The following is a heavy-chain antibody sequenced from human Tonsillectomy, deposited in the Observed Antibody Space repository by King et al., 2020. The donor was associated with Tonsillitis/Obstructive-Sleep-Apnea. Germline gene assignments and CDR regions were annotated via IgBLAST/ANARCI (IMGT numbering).Heavy chain of an antibody. D-gene: IGHD3-3*01. CDR1: GGTFSSYA. V-gene: IGHV1-69*12. Sequence: QLVQSGAEVKKPGSSVKVSRKASGGTFSSYAISWVRQAPGQGLEWMGGIIPIFGTANYAQKFQGRVTITADESTSTAYMELSSLRSEDTAVYYCARGDRITIFGVASGDYYYMDVWGKGTTVTVSS. CDR3: ARGDRITIFGVASGDYYYMDV. CDR2: IIPIFGTA. J-gene: IGHJ6*03.